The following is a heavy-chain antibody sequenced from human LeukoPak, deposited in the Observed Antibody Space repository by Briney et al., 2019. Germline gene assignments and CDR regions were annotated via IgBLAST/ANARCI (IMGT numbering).Heavy chain of an antibody. CDR2: IKQDGSEK. D-gene: IGHD4-17*01. J-gene: IGHJ4*02. V-gene: IGHV3-7*03. CDR1: GFTFSSYS. CDR3: ARDYVTTGWFDY. Sequence: GSLRLSCVASGFTFSSYSMNWVRQAPGKGLEWVANIKQDGSEKNYVDSVKGRFTISRDNAKNSLYLQMNSLRAEDTAVYYCARDYVTTGWFDYWGQGTLVIVSS.